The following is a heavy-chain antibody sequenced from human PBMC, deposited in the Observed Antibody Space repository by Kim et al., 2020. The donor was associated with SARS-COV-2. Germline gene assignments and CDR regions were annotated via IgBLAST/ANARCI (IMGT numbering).Heavy chain of an antibody. D-gene: IGHD3-10*01. J-gene: IGHJ4*02. CDR3: AKSPGRYVSYSFDY. V-gene: IGHV3-23*01. Sequence: GGSLRLSCAASGFTFTNYAMSWVRQAPGKGLEWVSGISASGGTPYYADSVKGRFTISRDNSKNTLYLQMNTLRVEDTAIYYCAKSPGRYVSYSFDYWGQGILVTVSS. CDR1: GFTFTNYA. CDR2: ISASGGTP.